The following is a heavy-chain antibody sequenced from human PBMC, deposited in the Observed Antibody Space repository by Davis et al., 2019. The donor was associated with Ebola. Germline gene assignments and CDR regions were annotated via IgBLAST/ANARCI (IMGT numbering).Heavy chain of an antibody. CDR1: GFTFSTYA. V-gene: IGHV3-23*01. J-gene: IGHJ4*02. D-gene: IGHD1-26*01. CDR3: AKRWEFRYFDY. Sequence: PGGSLRLSCAASGFTFSTYAMTWVRQTPGKGLEWVSSILSGGNTFYADSVKGRFTISRDNSKNTLYLQMDSLRVEDTALYYCAKRWEFRYFDYWGQGTLVTVSS. CDR2: ILSGGNT.